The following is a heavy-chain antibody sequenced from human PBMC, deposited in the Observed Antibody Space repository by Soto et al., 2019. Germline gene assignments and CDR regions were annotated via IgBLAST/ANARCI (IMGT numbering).Heavy chain of an antibody. V-gene: IGHV1-69*01. D-gene: IGHD1-26*01. Sequence: QVQMVQSGAEVKKPGSSVKVSCKASGGTFSSYAIRWVRQAPGQGLEWMGGIIPILGTANYAQKFQGRVTITADESTSTSYMELSSVRSEDTAVYYFARGQWELRTFGSQYYYYGMDVWGQGTTATVSS. CDR2: IIPILGTA. CDR3: ARGQWELRTFGSQYYYYGMDV. CDR1: GGTFSSYA. J-gene: IGHJ6*02.